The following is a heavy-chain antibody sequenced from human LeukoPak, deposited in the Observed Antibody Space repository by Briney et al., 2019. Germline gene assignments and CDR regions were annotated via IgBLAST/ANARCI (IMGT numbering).Heavy chain of an antibody. CDR3: VKDNPLDY. CDR2: IQYDGRNK. CDR1: AFTFSSYG. J-gene: IGHJ4*02. V-gene: IGHV3-30*02. D-gene: IGHD1-14*01. Sequence: GGSLRLSCAASAFTFSSYGMHWVRQAPGKGLEWVAFIQYDGRNKYYADSVKGRFTISRDNSKNTLYLHINSLRAEDTAVYYCVKDNPLDYWGQGTLVIVSS.